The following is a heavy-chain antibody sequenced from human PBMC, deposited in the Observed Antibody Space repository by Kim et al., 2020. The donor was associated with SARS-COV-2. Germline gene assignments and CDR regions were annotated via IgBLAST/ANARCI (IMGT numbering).Heavy chain of an antibody. J-gene: IGHJ4*02. CDR1: GDSVSSNSAA. D-gene: IGHD3-22*01. V-gene: IGHV6-1*01. Sequence: SQTLSLTCAISGDSVSSNSAAWNWIRQSPSRGLEWLGRTYYRSKWYNDYALSVKTRITINPDTSKNQFSLQLNSVTPEDTAVYYCTRGYYDSSSKYYFDYWGQGTLVTVSS. CDR3: TRGYYDSSSKYYFDY. CDR2: TYYRSKWYN.